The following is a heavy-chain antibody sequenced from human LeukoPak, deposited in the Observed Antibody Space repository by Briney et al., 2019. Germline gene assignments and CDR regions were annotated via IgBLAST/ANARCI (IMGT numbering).Heavy chain of an antibody. V-gene: IGHV1-18*01. CDR2: ISAYNGNT. CDR1: GYTFTSYG. CDR3: ARSAYCSGGSCHVDY. J-gene: IGHJ4*02. Sequence: ASVKVSCKASGYTFTSYGISWVRQAPGQGLEWMGWISAYNGNTNYAQKLQGRVTMTTDTSTSTAYMEVRSLRSDDTAVYYCARSAYCSGGSCHVDYWGQGTLVTVSS. D-gene: IGHD2-15*01.